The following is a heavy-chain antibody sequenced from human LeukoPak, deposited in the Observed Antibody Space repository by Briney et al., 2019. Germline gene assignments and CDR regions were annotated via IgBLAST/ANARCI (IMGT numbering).Heavy chain of an antibody. Sequence: PGGSLRLSCAASGFTFSSYAMSWVRQAPGKGLEWVSAISGSGGSTYYADSVKGRFTISRDNSKSTLYLQMDSLRADDTAIYYCAVDHSPFGVTNTLYYWGQGTLVTVSS. J-gene: IGHJ4*02. D-gene: IGHD3-3*01. CDR3: AVDHSPFGVTNTLYY. CDR1: GFTFSSYA. V-gene: IGHV3-23*01. CDR2: ISGSGGST.